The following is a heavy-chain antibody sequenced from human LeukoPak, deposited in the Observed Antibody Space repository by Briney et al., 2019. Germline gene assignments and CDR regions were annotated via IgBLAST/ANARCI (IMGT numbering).Heavy chain of an antibody. Sequence: SVKVSCKASGGTFSSYAISWVRQAPGQGLEWMGGIIPIFGTANYAQKFQGRVTITADESTSTAYMELRSLRSDDTAVYYCARDSGKYQRSDAFDVWGQGTMVTVSS. J-gene: IGHJ3*01. V-gene: IGHV1-69*13. CDR1: GGTFSSYA. D-gene: IGHD2-2*01. CDR2: IIPIFGTA. CDR3: ARDSGKYQRSDAFDV.